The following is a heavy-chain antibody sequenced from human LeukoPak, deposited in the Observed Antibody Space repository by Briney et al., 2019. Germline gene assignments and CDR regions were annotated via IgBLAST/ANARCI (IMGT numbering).Heavy chain of an antibody. D-gene: IGHD5-24*01. CDR2: VYYSGST. CDR1: ADSISEYY. J-gene: IGHJ5*02. V-gene: IGHV4-59*12. Sequence: SETLSLTCSVSADSISEYYWACIRQTPGKGLEWIGEVYYSGSTHYNPSLKSRVTIAVDTSKNQFSLTLRSVSAADTAIYYCARELDGNGGWFDPWGQGTLVIVSS. CDR3: ARELDGNGGWFDP.